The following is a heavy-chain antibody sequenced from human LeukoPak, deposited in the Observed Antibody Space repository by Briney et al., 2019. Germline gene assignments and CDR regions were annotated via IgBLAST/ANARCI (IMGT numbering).Heavy chain of an antibody. CDR1: GFTFSSYN. CDR3: ARVGYSSSSFDY. CDR2: ISSSSSTI. J-gene: IGHJ4*02. Sequence: GGSLRLSCAASGFTFSSYNMNWVRQAPGKGLEWLSHISSSSSTIYYADSAKGRFTISRDNAKNSLYVQMNSLRAEDTAVYYCARVGYSSSSFDYWGQGTLVTVSS. V-gene: IGHV3-48*04. D-gene: IGHD6-6*01.